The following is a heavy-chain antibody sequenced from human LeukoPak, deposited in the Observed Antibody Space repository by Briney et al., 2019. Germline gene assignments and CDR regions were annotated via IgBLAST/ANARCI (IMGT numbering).Heavy chain of an antibody. Sequence: PGGSLRLSCAASGFTFSDYYMSWIRQAPGKGLEWVSYISSSSSYTNYADSVKGRFTISRDNAKNSLYLQMNSLRAEDTAVYYCARDGLRYFDGDFDYWGQGTLVTVSS. CDR2: ISSSSSYT. CDR1: GFTFSDYY. V-gene: IGHV3-11*06. D-gene: IGHD3-9*01. CDR3: ARDGLRYFDGDFDY. J-gene: IGHJ4*02.